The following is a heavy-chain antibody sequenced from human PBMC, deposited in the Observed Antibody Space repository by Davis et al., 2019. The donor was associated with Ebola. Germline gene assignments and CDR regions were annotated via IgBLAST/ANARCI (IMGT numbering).Heavy chain of an antibody. Sequence: SETLSLTCAVYGGSFSGYYWSWIRQPPGKGLEWIGEINHSGSTNYNPSLKSRVTISVDTSKNQFSLKLSSVTAADTAVYYCAGAPTVTTPAAFDYWGQGTLVTVSS. CDR2: INHSGST. J-gene: IGHJ4*02. D-gene: IGHD4-11*01. CDR1: GGSFSGYY. V-gene: IGHV4-34*01. CDR3: AGAPTVTTPAAFDY.